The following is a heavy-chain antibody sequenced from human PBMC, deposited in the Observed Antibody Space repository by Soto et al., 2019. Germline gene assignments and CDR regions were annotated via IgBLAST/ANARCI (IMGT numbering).Heavy chain of an antibody. D-gene: IGHD4-17*01. Sequence: SQTLSLTCAISGDSVSSNSAAWNWIRQSPSRGLEWLGRTYYRSKWYNDYAVSVKSRITINPDTSKNQFSLQLNSVTAADTVVYYCARGAEYGSGIHFDYWGQGTLVTVSS. CDR1: GDSVSSNSAA. CDR3: ARGAEYGSGIHFDY. CDR2: TYYRSKWYN. J-gene: IGHJ4*02. V-gene: IGHV6-1*01.